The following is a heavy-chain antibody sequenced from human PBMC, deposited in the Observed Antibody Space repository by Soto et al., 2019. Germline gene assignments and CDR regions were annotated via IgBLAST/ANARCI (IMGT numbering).Heavy chain of an antibody. V-gene: IGHV4-30-4*01. D-gene: IGHD3-22*01. Sequence: SETLSLTCTVSGGSISSGDYYWSWIRQPPGKGLEWIGYIYYSGSTYYNPSLKSRVTISVDTSKSQFSLKLSSVTAADTAVYYCAKETYYYDSSGYYYRGAFDIWGQGTMVTVSS. CDR1: GGSISSGDYY. J-gene: IGHJ3*02. CDR3: AKETYYYDSSGYYYRGAFDI. CDR2: IYYSGST.